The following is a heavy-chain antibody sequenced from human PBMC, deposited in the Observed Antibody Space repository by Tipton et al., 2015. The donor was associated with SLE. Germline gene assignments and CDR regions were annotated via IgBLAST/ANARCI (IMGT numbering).Heavy chain of an antibody. D-gene: IGHD3-22*01. V-gene: IGHV4-38-2*02. CDR2: ISHSGSS. CDR3: ARFFYYDNSRAWGWFDP. Sequence: TLSLTCTVSGYSISSGFSWGWIRQPPGKGLEWIAYISHSGSSDYNPSLRSRVTISRDTSRNQFSLKLSSVTAADTAVYYCARFFYYDNSRAWGWFDPWGQGTLVTVSS. CDR1: GYSISSGFS. J-gene: IGHJ5*02.